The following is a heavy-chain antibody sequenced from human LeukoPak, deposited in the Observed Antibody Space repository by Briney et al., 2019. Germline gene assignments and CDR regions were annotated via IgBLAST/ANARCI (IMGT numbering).Heavy chain of an antibody. J-gene: IGHJ4*02. CDR2: ITSSGRYI. CDR3: ARDFFFGGRKSIDY. D-gene: IGHD1-14*01. V-gene: IGHV3-21*01. CDR1: GFTFSSYS. Sequence: GGSLRLSCAASGFTFSSYSMNWVRQAPGKGLEWVSSITSSGRYIYYADSVKGRFTISRDNAKNSLYLQMNSLRAEDTAVYYCARDFFFGGRKSIDYWGQGTLVTVSS.